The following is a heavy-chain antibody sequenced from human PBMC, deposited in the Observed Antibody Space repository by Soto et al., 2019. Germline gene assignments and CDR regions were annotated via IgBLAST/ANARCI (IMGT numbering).Heavy chain of an antibody. Sequence: ASETLSLTCAVSGYFISNGYHWGWIRQSPGKGLEWVGSVYHSGTTYYNPSLRRRVTVSVDTSKNQFSLRLNSVTTADTAVYYCAKGNYRGNIYAYDYWGQGTLVTVSS. CDR3: AKGNYRGNIYAYDY. CDR2: VYHSGTT. D-gene: IGHD5-18*01. CDR1: GYFISNGYH. J-gene: IGHJ4*02. V-gene: IGHV4-38-2*01.